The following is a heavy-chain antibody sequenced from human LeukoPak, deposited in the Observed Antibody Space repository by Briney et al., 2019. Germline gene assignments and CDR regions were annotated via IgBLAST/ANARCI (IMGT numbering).Heavy chain of an antibody. V-gene: IGHV1-2*02. CDR2: INPNSGGT. Sequence: GASVKVSCKASGYTFTGYYMHWVRQAPGQGLEWMGWINPNSGGTNYAQKFQGRVTMTRDTSISTAYMELSRLRSDDTAVYYCARDREVRGYCSSTSCYAMDYWGQGTLVTVSS. CDR3: ARDREVRGYCSSTSCYAMDY. J-gene: IGHJ4*02. CDR1: GYTFTGYY. D-gene: IGHD2-2*01.